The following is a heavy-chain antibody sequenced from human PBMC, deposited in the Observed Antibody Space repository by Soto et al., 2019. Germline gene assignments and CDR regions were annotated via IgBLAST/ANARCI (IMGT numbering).Heavy chain of an antibody. D-gene: IGHD6-19*01. Sequence: EVQLVESGGDLIQPGGSLRLSCVASGFSVRTDYMTWVRQPPGKGLEWVSVIYRDGTTYYADSIKGRFTISRDNSKNTVYLQMSSRRVDDTAVYYCDRATGGTGWGWVDYWGQGTLVTVSS. CDR1: GFSVRTDY. J-gene: IGHJ4*02. V-gene: IGHV3-53*01. CDR2: IYRDGTT. CDR3: DRATGGTGWGWVDY.